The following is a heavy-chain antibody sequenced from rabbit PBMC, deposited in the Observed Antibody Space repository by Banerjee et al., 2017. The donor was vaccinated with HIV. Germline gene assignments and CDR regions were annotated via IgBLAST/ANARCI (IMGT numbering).Heavy chain of an antibody. Sequence: QEQLEESGGGLVQPEGSLTLTCKASGFDFSRSYDMCWVRQAPGKGLEWIGCIDAGSSGTTYYANWAKGRFTISKTSSTTMTLQMTSLTAADTATYFCARDDDGDGVYYFNLWGPGTLVTVS. V-gene: IGHV1S45*01. CDR2: IDAGSSGTT. CDR1: GFDFSRSYD. D-gene: IGHD2-1*01. CDR3: ARDDDGDGVYYFNL. J-gene: IGHJ4*01.